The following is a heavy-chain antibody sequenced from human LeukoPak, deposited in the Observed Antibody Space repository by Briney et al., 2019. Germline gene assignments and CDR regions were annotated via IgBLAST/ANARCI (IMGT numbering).Heavy chain of an antibody. D-gene: IGHD3-22*01. Sequence: PSETLSLTCTVSGGSISSYYWSWIRQPPGKGLEWIGEINHSGSTNYNPSLKSRVTISVDTSKNQFSLKLSSVTAADTAVYYCARGGGYYYDSSGYQNFDYWGQGTLVTVSS. CDR2: INHSGST. V-gene: IGHV4-34*01. J-gene: IGHJ4*02. CDR1: GGSISSYY. CDR3: ARGGGYYYDSSGYQNFDY.